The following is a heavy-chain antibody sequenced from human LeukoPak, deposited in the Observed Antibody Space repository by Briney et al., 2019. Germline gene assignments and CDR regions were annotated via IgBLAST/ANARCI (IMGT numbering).Heavy chain of an antibody. CDR3: AHYYDSRGVGAFDI. CDR1: GGSISSYY. D-gene: IGHD3-22*01. CDR2: IYTSGST. J-gene: IGHJ3*02. Sequence: PPETLTLTXTVSGGSISSYYWSWIRQPAGKGLEWIGRIYTSGSTNYNPSLKSRVTMSVDTSKNQFSLKLSSVTAADTAVYYCAHYYDSRGVGAFDIWGQGTMVTVSS. V-gene: IGHV4-4*07.